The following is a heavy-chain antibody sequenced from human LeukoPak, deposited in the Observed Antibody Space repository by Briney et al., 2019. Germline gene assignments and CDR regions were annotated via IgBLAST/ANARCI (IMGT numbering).Heavy chain of an antibody. D-gene: IGHD3-9*01. V-gene: IGHV1-18*01. Sequence: ASVKVSCKASGYTFTSYAMNWVRQAPGQGLEWMGWISGHNGNTNYAHKFQGRVSMTTDTPTRTAYMELKSLRSDDTAVYYCVLGDILTGYWAEYFAYWGQGTLVTVSS. J-gene: IGHJ4*02. CDR1: GYTFTSYA. CDR2: ISGHNGNT. CDR3: VLGDILTGYWAEYFAY.